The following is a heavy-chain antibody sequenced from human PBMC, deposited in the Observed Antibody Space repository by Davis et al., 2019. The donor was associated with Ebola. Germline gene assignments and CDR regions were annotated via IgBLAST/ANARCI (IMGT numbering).Heavy chain of an antibody. CDR1: GYSISSGYY. V-gene: IGHV4-38-2*02. Sequence: PSETLSLTCTVSGYSISSGYYWGWIRQPPGKGLEWIGSIYHSGSTYYNPSLKSRVTISVDTSKNQFSLKLSSVTAADTAVYYCARVLTAFDPWGQGTLVTVSS. CDR2: IYHSGST. J-gene: IGHJ5*02. CDR3: ARVLTAFDP.